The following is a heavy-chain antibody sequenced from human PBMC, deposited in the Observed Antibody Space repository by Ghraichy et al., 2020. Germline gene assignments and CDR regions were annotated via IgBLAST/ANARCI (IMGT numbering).Heavy chain of an antibody. CDR1: GGSISSYY. Sequence: SQTLSLTCTVSGGSISSYYWSWIRQPPGKGLEWIGYIYYSGSTNYNPSLKSRVTISVDTSKNQFSLKLSSVTAADTAVYYGASGGYYDSSGYYWYFDLWGRGTLVTVSS. D-gene: IGHD3-22*01. J-gene: IGHJ2*01. CDR3: ASGGYYDSSGYYWYFDL. V-gene: IGHV4-59*01. CDR2: IYYSGST.